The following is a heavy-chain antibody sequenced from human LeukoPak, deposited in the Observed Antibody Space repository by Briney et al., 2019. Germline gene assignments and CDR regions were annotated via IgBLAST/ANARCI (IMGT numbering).Heavy chain of an antibody. CDR1: GFTFSSYA. CDR3: ARDAPTGPPYDWYFDL. J-gene: IGHJ2*01. CDR2: ISSNGGST. Sequence: PGGSLRLSCAASGFTFSSYAMHWVRQAPGKGLEYVSAISSNGGSTYYANSVKGRFTISRDNSKNTLYLQMGSLRAEDTAVYYCARDAPTGPPYDWYFDLWGRGTLVTVSS. D-gene: IGHD3-9*01. V-gene: IGHV3-64*01.